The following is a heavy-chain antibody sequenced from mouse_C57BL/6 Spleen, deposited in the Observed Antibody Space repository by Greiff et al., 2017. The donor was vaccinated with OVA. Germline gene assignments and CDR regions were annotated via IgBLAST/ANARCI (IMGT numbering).Heavy chain of an antibody. Sequence: EVKLVESEGGLVQPGRSMKLSCTASGFTFSDYYMAWVRQVPEKGLEWVANINYDGSSTYYLDSLKSRFIISRDNAKNILYLQMSSLKSEDTATYYCARENSSYYYGSSLDYWGQGTTLTVSS. V-gene: IGHV5-16*01. CDR2: INYDGSST. CDR1: GFTFSDYY. CDR3: ARENSSYYYGSSLDY. J-gene: IGHJ2*01. D-gene: IGHD1-1*01.